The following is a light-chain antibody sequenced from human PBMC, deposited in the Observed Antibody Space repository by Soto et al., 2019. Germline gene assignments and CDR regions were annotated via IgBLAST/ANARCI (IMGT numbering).Light chain of an antibody. CDR1: QSVSSSY. V-gene: IGKV3-20*01. J-gene: IGKJ1*01. CDR3: QQYGSSPWT. CDR2: GAS. Sequence: EIVLTQSPGTLSLSPGERATLSCRASQSVSSSYLAWYQQKPGQAPRLLIYGASSRATGIPDRFSGSGSGTDCTLIISSLEPEDFAVYYCQQYGSSPWTVGQGTKVEIK.